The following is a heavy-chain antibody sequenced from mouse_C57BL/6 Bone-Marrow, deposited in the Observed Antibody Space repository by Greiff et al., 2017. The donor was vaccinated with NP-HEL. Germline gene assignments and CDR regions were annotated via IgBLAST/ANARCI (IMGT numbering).Heavy chain of an antibody. CDR1: GYSITSGYD. V-gene: IGHV3-1*01. J-gene: IGHJ1*03. CDR3: ARDDYDYWYFDV. Sequence: EVQVVESGPGMVKPSQSLSLTCTVTGYSITSGYDWHWIRHFPGNKLEWMGYISYSGSTNYNPSLKSRISITHDTSKNHFFLKLNSVTTEDTATYYCARDDYDYWYFDVWGTGTTVTVSS. CDR2: ISYSGST. D-gene: IGHD2-4*01.